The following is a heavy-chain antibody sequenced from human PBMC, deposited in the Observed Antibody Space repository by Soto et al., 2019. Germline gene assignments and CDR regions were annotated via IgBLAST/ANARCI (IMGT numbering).Heavy chain of an antibody. CDR2: IKVDGSEK. CDR3: ARTRPGLYFDY. V-gene: IGHV3-7*01. Sequence: GGSLRLSCAASGFTFSSNWMSFSSNWMSWVRQAPGKGLEWVANIKVDGSEKYYVNSVKGRFTISRDNAKNSLYLQMNSLRAEDTAVYYCARTRPGLYFDYWGQGTLVTVSS. CDR1: GFTFSSNW. J-gene: IGHJ4*02.